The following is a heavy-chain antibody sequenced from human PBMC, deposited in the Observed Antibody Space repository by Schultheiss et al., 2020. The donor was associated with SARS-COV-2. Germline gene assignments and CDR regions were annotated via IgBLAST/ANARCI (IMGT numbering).Heavy chain of an antibody. CDR3: AKDPGYSSSWYY. CDR1: GFTFSSYS. CDR2: IGGGGGIT. D-gene: IGHD6-13*01. Sequence: GGSLRLSCAASGFTFSSYSMNWVRQAPGKGLEWVSAIGGGGGITYYTDSVKGRFTVSRDNSKNTLYLQMNSLRAEDTAVYYCAKDPGYSSSWYYWGQGTLVTVSS. V-gene: IGHV3-23*01. J-gene: IGHJ4*02.